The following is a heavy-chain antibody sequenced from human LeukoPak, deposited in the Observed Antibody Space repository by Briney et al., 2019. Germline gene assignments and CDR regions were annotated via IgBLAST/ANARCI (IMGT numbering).Heavy chain of an antibody. Sequence: GGSLRLSCLASGFTVSSTYMSWVRQAPGKGLEWVSVTYSGGSTYYADSVKGRCTISRDNSKNTLYLQMNSLRAEDTAVYYCARGVVVAAIHFDYWGQGTLVTVSS. J-gene: IGHJ4*02. D-gene: IGHD2-15*01. CDR1: GFTVSSTY. V-gene: IGHV3-66*01. CDR3: ARGVVVAAIHFDY. CDR2: TYSGGST.